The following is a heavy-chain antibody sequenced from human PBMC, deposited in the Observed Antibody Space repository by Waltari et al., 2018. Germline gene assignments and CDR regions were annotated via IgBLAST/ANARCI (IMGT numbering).Heavy chain of an antibody. D-gene: IGHD3-22*01. CDR2: IRGYNGDT. CDR3: ARLYDSSAYYNTYLDP. Sequence: QVQLVQSGAEVRTPGASVKVSCKASGYTFSNYAIHWVRQAPGQGLEWMGWIRGYNGDTKYAREFEGRLTVTTNTSTNTAHMELRSLRSDDTAVYYCARLYDSSAYYNTYLDPWGQGALVTVSS. J-gene: IGHJ5*02. V-gene: IGHV1-18*01. CDR1: GYTFSNYA.